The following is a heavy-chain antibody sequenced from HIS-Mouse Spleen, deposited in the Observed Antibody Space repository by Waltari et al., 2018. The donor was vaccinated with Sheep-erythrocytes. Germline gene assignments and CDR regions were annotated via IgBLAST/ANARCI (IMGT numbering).Heavy chain of an antibody. D-gene: IGHD1-26*01. V-gene: IGHV1-69*04. Sequence: QVQLVQSGAEVKKPWSSVKVSCKASGGTFSSYAISWVRQAPGQGLEWMGRIIPILGIANYEQKFQGRVTITADKSTSTAYMELSSLRSEDTAVYYCAQTGATTPHFDYWGQGTLVTVSS. CDR1: GGTFSSYA. CDR3: AQTGATTPHFDY. J-gene: IGHJ4*02. CDR2: IIPILGIA.